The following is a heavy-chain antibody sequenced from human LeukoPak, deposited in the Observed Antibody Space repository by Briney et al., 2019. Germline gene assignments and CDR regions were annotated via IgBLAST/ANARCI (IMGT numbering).Heavy chain of an antibody. CDR3: ARDRHDYGDYDRGDAFDI. CDR2: ISYDGSNK. V-gene: IGHV3-30*03. J-gene: IGHJ3*02. D-gene: IGHD4-17*01. Sequence: GGSLRLSCAASGFTFSTYGMHWVRQAPGKGLEWVAVISYDGSNKYYADSVKGRFTISRDNSKNTLYLQMNSLRAEDTAVYYCARDRHDYGDYDRGDAFDIWGQGTMVTVSS. CDR1: GFTFSTYG.